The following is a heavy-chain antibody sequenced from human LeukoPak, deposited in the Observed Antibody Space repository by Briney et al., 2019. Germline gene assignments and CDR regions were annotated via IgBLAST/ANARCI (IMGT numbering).Heavy chain of an antibody. Sequence: GGSLRPSCAPSGFTFTNYNMNWVRQAPGNGLEWVSSISSSSSYIYYTDSVKGRFTISRDNAKNSLYLQMNSLRAEDTAVYYCARGAHYYYDSSGYSYGDDYWGQGTLVTVSS. CDR2: ISSSSSYI. V-gene: IGHV3-21*01. J-gene: IGHJ4*02. CDR1: GFTFTNYN. CDR3: ARGAHYYYDSSGYSYGDDY. D-gene: IGHD3-22*01.